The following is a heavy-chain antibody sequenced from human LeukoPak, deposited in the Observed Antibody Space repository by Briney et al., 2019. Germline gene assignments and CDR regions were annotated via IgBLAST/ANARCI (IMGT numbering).Heavy chain of an antibody. Sequence: PGGTLRLSCAASGFTFSSYGMSWVRQAPGKGLEWVSSISGRGRTTYYADSVKGRFTISRDNSKNTLFLQMNSLRAEDTAVYYCAKWADISSWGLDSWGQGTLVTVPS. CDR1: GFTFSSYG. D-gene: IGHD6-13*01. CDR3: AKWADISSWGLDS. V-gene: IGHV3-23*01. CDR2: ISGRGRTT. J-gene: IGHJ4*02.